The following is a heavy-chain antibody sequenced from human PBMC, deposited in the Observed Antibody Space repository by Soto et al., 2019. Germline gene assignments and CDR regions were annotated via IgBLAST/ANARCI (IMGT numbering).Heavy chain of an antibody. D-gene: IGHD3-10*01. CDR1: GYTFTSYG. Sequence: ASVKVSCKASGYTFTSYGISWVRQAPGQGLEWMGWISAYNGNTNYAQKLQGRVTMTTDTSTSTAYMELRSLRSDDTAVYYCARDILKGYYYGSGSYAYKYWGQGTLVTVSS. CDR3: ARDILKGYYYGSGSYAYKY. CDR2: ISAYNGNT. J-gene: IGHJ4*02. V-gene: IGHV1-18*01.